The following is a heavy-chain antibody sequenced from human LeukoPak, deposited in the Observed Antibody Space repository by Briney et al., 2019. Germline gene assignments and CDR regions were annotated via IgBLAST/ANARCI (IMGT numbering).Heavy chain of an antibody. CDR1: GFTFSSYS. D-gene: IGHD3-10*01. V-gene: IGHV3-21*01. J-gene: IGHJ4*02. CDR2: ISSSSSYI. Sequence: GGSLRLSCAASGFTFSSYSMNWVRQAPGKGLEWVSSISSSSSYIYYADSVKGRFTISRDNAKNSLYLQMNSLRAEDTAVCYCARGMVRGVMFDYWGQGTLVTVSS. CDR3: ARGMVRGVMFDY.